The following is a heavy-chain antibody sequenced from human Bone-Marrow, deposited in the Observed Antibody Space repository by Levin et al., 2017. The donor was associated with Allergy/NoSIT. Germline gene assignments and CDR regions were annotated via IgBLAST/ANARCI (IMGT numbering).Heavy chain of an antibody. CDR3: ARGDGQQLDPWWELLDY. Sequence: PGGSLRLSCAASGFTFSSYAMHWVRQAPGKGLEWVAVISYDGSNKYYADSVKGRFTISRDNSKNTLYLQMNSLRAEDTAVYYCARGDGQQLDPWWELLDYWGQGTLVTVSS. CDR2: ISYDGSNK. CDR1: GFTFSSYA. D-gene: IGHD1-26*01. J-gene: IGHJ4*02. V-gene: IGHV3-30-3*01.